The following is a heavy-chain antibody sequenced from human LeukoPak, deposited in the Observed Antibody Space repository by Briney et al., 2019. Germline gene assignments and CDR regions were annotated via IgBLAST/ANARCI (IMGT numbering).Heavy chain of an antibody. D-gene: IGHD2-2*01. CDR1: GFTVSSNY. V-gene: IGHV3-66*01. J-gene: IGHJ6*02. CDR2: IYSGGST. Sequence: GGSLRLSCAASGFTVSSNYMSWVRQAPGKGLEWVSVIYSGGSTYYADSVKGRFTISRDNSKNTLYLQMNSLRAEDTAVYYCARDRIVVVPAATDNYYYGMDVWGQGTTVTVSS. CDR3: ARDRIVVVPAATDNYYYGMDV.